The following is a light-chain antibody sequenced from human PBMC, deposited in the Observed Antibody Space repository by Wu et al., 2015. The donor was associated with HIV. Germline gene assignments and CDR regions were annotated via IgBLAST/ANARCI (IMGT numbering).Light chain of an antibody. J-gene: IGKJ4*01. CDR3: QKLNSAPLT. Sequence: XIQMTQSPSSLSASVGDRVTITCRASQVIGNYLAWYQQKPGKAPKLLIYAASTLQSGVPSRISGSRSGTDFTLTINSLQPEDVATYYCQKLNSAPLTFGGGTKVDIK. CDR1: QVIGNY. CDR2: AAS. V-gene: IGKV1-27*01.